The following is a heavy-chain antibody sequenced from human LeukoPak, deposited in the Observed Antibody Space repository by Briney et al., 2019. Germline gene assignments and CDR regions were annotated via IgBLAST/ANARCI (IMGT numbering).Heavy chain of an antibody. D-gene: IGHD4-17*01. V-gene: IGHV1-24*01. Sequence: ASVKVSCKVSGYTLTDLSIHWVRQAPGKGLEWMGGFDPEDSETICAQRFQGRVTMTEDTSSDTAYMFLTSLRSEDTALYYCATLNYGDLRGGGFEVWGQGTMVSVSS. CDR2: FDPEDSET. CDR1: GYTLTDLS. CDR3: ATLNYGDLRGGGFEV. J-gene: IGHJ3*01.